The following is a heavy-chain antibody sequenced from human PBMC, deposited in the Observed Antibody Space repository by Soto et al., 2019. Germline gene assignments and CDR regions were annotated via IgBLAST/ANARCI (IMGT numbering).Heavy chain of an antibody. Sequence: WETLSLTCTVSGGSISSYYWSWIRKPPGKGLEWIGYIYYSGSTYYNPSLKGRVTISVDTSKNQFSLKLSSVTAADTAVYYCARAGYNDPLDYWGQATLVTVSS. CDR3: ARAGYNDPLDY. D-gene: IGHD5-12*01. V-gene: IGHV4-59*08. CDR2: IYYSGST. CDR1: GGSISSYY. J-gene: IGHJ4*02.